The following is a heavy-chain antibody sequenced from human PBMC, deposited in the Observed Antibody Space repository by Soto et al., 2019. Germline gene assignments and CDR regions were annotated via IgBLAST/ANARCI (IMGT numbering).Heavy chain of an antibody. Sequence: QVQLQESGPGLVKPSGTLSLTCAVSGGSINSSNWWSWVRQPPGKGLEWIGEIYHSGNTNYNPSLKNRVTISVDKSKNQFSLRLTSVTAADTAIYYGATLGYGGSNYFWGQGTLVTVSS. J-gene: IGHJ4*02. CDR2: IYHSGNT. V-gene: IGHV4-4*02. D-gene: IGHD3-10*01. CDR3: ATLGYGGSNYF. CDR1: GGSINSSNW.